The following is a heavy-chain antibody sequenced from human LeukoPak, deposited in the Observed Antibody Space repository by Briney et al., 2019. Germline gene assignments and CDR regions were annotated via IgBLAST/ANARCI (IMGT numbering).Heavy chain of an antibody. CDR3: ARQGYDILTGYIDAFDI. Sequence: SETLSLTCAVYGGSFSGYYWSWIRQPPGKGLEWIGYISYSGSTNYNPSLKSRVTISIDTSKNQFSLKLRSVTAADTAIYYCARQGYDILTGYIDAFDIWGQGTMVTVSS. J-gene: IGHJ3*02. CDR2: ISYSGST. CDR1: GGSFSGYY. V-gene: IGHV4-59*08. D-gene: IGHD3-9*01.